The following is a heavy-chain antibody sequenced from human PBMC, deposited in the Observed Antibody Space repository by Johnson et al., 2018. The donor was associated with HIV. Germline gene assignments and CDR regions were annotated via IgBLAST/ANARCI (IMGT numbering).Heavy chain of an antibody. CDR3: TKLVGYCSGGGCYTPGDI. Sequence: MQLVESGGGLVQPGGSLRLSCAASGFTFSPYWMHWVRQAPGQGLVWVSAISGSGGSTYYATAYAASVKGRFTISRDDSQNTAYLQMNRLKTEDTAVYYCTKLVGYCSGGGCYTPGDIWGQGTMVTVSS. CDR2: ISGSGGSTYYAT. J-gene: IGHJ3*02. D-gene: IGHD2-15*01. CDR1: GFTFSPYW. V-gene: IGHV3-73*01.